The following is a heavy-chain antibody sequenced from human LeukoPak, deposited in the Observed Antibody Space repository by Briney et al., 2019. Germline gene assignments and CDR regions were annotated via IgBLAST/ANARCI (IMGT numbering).Heavy chain of an antibody. CDR1: GGSFSVYY. CDR2: INHSGST. V-gene: IGHV4-34*01. J-gene: IGHJ6*02. Sequence: PSETLSLTCAVYGGSFSVYYWSWIRQPPGKGLEWIGEINHSGSTNYNPSLKSRVTISVDTSKNQFSLKLSSVTAADTAVYYCARGRYYDSSGYSYYYYGMDVWGQGTTVTVSS. D-gene: IGHD3-22*01. CDR3: ARGRYYDSSGYSYYYYGMDV.